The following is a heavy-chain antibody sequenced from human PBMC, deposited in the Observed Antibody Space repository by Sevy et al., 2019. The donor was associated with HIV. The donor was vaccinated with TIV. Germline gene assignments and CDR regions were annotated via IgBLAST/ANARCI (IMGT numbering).Heavy chain of an antibody. V-gene: IGHV3-53*01. CDR2: IYSGGST. J-gene: IGHJ4*02. D-gene: IGHD4-17*01. CDR3: ARATTTVVTPGYFDY. CDR1: GFTVSSNY. Sequence: GESLKISCAASGFTVSSNYMSWVRQAPGKGLEWVSVIYSGGSTYYADSVKGRFTISRDNSKNTLYLQMNSLRAEDTAVYYCARATTTVVTPGYFDYWGQGTLVTVSS.